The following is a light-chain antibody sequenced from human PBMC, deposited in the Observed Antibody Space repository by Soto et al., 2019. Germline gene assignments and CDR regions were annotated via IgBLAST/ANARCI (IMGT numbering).Light chain of an antibody. CDR3: QQRSNWPPTWT. CDR1: QSVSSN. Sequence: EIVMTQSPATRSVSPGERATLSCRASQSVSSNLAWYQQKPGQAPRLLIYGASNRATGIPARFSGSGSGTDFTLTISSLEPEDFAVYYCQQRSNWPPTWTFGQGTKVDIK. J-gene: IGKJ1*01. V-gene: IGKV3-11*01. CDR2: GAS.